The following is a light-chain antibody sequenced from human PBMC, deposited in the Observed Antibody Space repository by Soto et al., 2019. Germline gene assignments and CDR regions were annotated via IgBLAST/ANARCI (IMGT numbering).Light chain of an antibody. V-gene: IGKV1-39*01. CDR1: QKFSSY. CDR3: QQSYSSPPT. CDR2: AAS. Sequence: DIQVTQSPLSLSASIGDRVTITCRASQKFSSYVNWYQQKPGKAPKLLIFAASSLQSGVPSRFSGSRSGPDFTLTISSLQPEDFATYYCQQSYSSPPTFGQGTKVDIK. J-gene: IGKJ1*01.